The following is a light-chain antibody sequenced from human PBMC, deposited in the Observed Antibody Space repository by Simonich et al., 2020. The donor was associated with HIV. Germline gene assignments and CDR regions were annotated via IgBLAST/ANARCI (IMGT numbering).Light chain of an antibody. Sequence: QSALTQPASVSGSPGQSITLSCPGTSSDGGGYNLVSWYPQHPGKAPNLMISDVSNRPSGVSNRFSGSKSGNTASLTISVLQAEDEADYYCSSYTSSSTLVFGGGTKLTVL. J-gene: IGLJ2*01. CDR2: DVS. CDR3: SSYTSSSTLV. V-gene: IGLV2-14*01. CDR1: SSDGGGYNL.